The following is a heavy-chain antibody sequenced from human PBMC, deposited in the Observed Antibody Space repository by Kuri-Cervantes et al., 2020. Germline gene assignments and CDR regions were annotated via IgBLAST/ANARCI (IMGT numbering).Heavy chain of an antibody. Sequence: SLKISCAASGFTFDDYAMHWVRQAPGKGLEWVSGISWNSGSIGYADSVKGRFTISRDSAKNSLYLQMNSLRAEDTAVYYCARAPYDFWSGFLVLGYMDVWGKGTTVTVSS. D-gene: IGHD3-3*01. CDR3: ARAPYDFWSGFLVLGYMDV. J-gene: IGHJ6*03. CDR1: GFTFDDYA. CDR2: ISWNSGSI. V-gene: IGHV3-9*01.